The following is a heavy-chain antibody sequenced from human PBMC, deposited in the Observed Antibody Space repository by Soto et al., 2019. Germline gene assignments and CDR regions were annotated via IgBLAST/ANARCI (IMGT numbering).Heavy chain of an antibody. D-gene: IGHD3-22*01. CDR3: ARETYYYDCSGSRSYYFDY. V-gene: IGHV1-3*01. CDR1: GYTFTSYA. J-gene: IGHJ4*02. Sequence: ASVKVSCKASGYTFTSYAMHWVRQAPGQRLEWMGWINAGNGNTKYSQKFQGRVTITRDTSASTAYMELSRLRSEDTAVYYFARETYYYDCSGSRSYYFDYWGQGSLVPVSS. CDR2: INAGNGNT.